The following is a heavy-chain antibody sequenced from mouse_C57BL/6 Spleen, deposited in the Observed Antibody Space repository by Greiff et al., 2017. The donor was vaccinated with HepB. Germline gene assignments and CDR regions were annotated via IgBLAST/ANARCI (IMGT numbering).Heavy chain of an antibody. CDR3: ARPSYYGSSYGDYFDY. CDR2: IYPGDGDT. V-gene: IGHV1-80*01. CDR1: GYAFSSYW. Sequence: QVQLQQSGAELVKPGASVMISCKASGYAFSSYWMNWVKQRPGKGLEWIGQIYPGDGDTNYNGKFKGKATLTADKSSSTAYMQLSSLTSEDSAVYFCARPSYYGSSYGDYFDYWGQGTTLTVSS. J-gene: IGHJ2*01. D-gene: IGHD1-1*01.